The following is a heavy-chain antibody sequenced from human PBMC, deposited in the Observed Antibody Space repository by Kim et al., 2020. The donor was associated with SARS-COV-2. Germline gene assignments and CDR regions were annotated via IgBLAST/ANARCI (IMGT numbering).Heavy chain of an antibody. D-gene: IGHD5-18*01. CDR1: GVTFSRYW. CDR3: SVALGYKYGEDGY. J-gene: IGHJ4*02. V-gene: IGHV3-7*05. CDR2: IKEDGSEK. Sequence: GGSLRLSCAASGVTFSRYWMSWVRQAPEKGLEWVANIKEDGSEKIYVDTVKGRFTISRDNAKNSLYLQMNILRAEDTAVYYCSVALGYKYGEDGYWGQGTLVTVSS.